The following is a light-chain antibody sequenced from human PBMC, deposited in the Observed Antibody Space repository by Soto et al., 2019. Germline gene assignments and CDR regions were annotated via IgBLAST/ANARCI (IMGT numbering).Light chain of an antibody. CDR1: SSDVGIYNY. Sequence: QSALTQPRSVSGSPGQSVTISCTGTSSDVGIYNYVSWYQQHPGKAPKVMIYDVSERPSGVPDRFSGSKSGNTASLTISGIQAEDEADHYRCSYAGSPRYVFGTGTKLTVL. CDR2: DVS. V-gene: IGLV2-11*01. CDR3: CSYAGSPRYV. J-gene: IGLJ1*01.